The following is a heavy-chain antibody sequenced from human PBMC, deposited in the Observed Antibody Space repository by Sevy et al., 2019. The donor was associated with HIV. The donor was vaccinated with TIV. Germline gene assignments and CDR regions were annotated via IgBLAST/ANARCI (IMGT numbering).Heavy chain of an antibody. CDR1: GFTFSSYG. V-gene: IGHV3-23*01. CDR3: AKETIRGTYNWFDP. J-gene: IGHJ5*02. Sequence: GGSLRLSCVASGFTFSSYGMSWVRQAPGEGLECVSDISGSGGGTYYADSVRGRFTISKDNSNNTLYLQMNSLRADDTAVYYCAKETIRGTYNWFDPWGQGTLVTVSS. D-gene: IGHD3-10*01. CDR2: ISGSGGGT.